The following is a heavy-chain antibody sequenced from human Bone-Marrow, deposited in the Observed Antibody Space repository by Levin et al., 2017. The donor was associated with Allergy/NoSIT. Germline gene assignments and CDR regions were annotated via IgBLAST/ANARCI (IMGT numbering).Heavy chain of an antibody. CDR2: FNPEDGET. CDR1: GYTLTELS. V-gene: IGHV1-24*01. J-gene: IGHJ4*02. D-gene: IGHD1-7*01. Sequence: GESLKISCKVSGYTLTELSMHWVRQTPGKGFEWMGGFNPEDGETIFAQKFQGRVTVTEDTSTDTAYMELSSLRSEDTAVYYCATGRTYNSNYRYYWGQGTLVTVSS. CDR3: ATGRTYNSNYRYY.